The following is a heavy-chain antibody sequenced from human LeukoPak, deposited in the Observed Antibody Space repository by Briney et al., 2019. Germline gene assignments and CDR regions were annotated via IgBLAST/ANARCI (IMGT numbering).Heavy chain of an antibody. CDR1: GFTSSSYW. Sequence: GGSLRLSSAASGFTSSSYWMHWVRQAPGKGLVWVSRINSDGSSTSYADSVKGRFTISRDNAKNTLYLQMNSLRAEDTAVYYCARDRSGSYRFDYWGQGTLVTVSS. CDR3: ARDRSGSYRFDY. V-gene: IGHV3-74*01. J-gene: IGHJ4*02. CDR2: INSDGSST. D-gene: IGHD3-10*01.